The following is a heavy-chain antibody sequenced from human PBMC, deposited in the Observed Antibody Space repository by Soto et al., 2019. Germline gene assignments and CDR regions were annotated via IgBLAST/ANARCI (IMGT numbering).Heavy chain of an antibody. V-gene: IGHV5-10-1*01. D-gene: IGHD1-20*01. CDR3: ASSITGTTKGYYYYGMDV. CDR2: IDPSDSYT. Sequence: PGESLKISCKGSGYSFTSYWISWVRQMPGKGLEWMGRIDPSDSYTNYSPSFQGHVTISADKSISTAYLQWSSLKASDTAMYYCASSITGTTKGYYYYGMDVWGQGTTVTVYS. CDR1: GYSFTSYW. J-gene: IGHJ6*02.